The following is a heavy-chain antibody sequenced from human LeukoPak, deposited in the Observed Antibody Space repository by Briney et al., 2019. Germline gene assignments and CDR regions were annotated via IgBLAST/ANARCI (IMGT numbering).Heavy chain of an antibody. D-gene: IGHD1-14*01. Sequence: GGSLRLSCAASGFTFNNYAMHWVRQAPGKGLEGVAAIGYDGSNKYYADSVKGRFTISGENSKNTLYLQMNSLRAEDTAVYYCARGGTRREYYYGMDVWGQGTTVTVSS. J-gene: IGHJ6*02. CDR3: ARGGTRREYYYGMDV. V-gene: IGHV3-33*08. CDR2: IGYDGSNK. CDR1: GFTFNNYA.